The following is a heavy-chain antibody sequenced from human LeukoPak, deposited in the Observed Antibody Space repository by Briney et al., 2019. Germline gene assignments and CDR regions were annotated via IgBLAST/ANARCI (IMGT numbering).Heavy chain of an antibody. CDR1: GGSISSYY. V-gene: IGHV4-59*01. J-gene: IGHJ2*01. Sequence: SETLSLTCTVSGGSISSYYWSWIRQPPGKGLEWIGYIYYGGSTNSNPSLKSRVTISVDTSKNQFSLKLRSVTAADTAVYYCARGEYDSSGYWDWYFDLWGRGTLVTVSS. D-gene: IGHD3-22*01. CDR3: ARGEYDSSGYWDWYFDL. CDR2: IYYGGST.